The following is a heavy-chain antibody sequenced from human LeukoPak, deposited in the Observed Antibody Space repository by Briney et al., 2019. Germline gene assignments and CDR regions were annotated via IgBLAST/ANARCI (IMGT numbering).Heavy chain of an antibody. Sequence: GGSLRLSCAASGFTFNTYGMSWVRQAPGKGLEWVSGISGSGGATYYADSVKGRFTISRDNARNSLYLQMNSLRAEDTAVYYCARGGSDWYRFDQWGQGTLVTVSS. J-gene: IGHJ4*02. CDR3: ARGGSDWYRFDQ. CDR1: GFTFNTYG. V-gene: IGHV3-23*01. D-gene: IGHD2-21*02. CDR2: ISGSGGAT.